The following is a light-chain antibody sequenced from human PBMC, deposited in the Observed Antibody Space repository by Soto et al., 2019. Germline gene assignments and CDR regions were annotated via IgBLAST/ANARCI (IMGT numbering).Light chain of an antibody. V-gene: IGLV1-40*01. CDR1: SSNIGAGYD. CDR3: GTWDSSLSTGGV. J-gene: IGLJ3*02. CDR2: GNS. Sequence: QSVLTQPPSVSGAPGQRVTISCTGSSSNIGAGYDVHWYQQLPGTAPKLLIYGNSNRPSGVPDRFSGSKSGTSASLAITGVQAEDEAGYYCGTWDSSLSTGGVFGGGTKVTVL.